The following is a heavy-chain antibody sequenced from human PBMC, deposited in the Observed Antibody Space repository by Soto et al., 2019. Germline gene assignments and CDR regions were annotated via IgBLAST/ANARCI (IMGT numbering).Heavy chain of an antibody. Sequence: SVKVSCKASGFTFTSSAVQWVRQARGQSLEWIGWIVVGSGNTNYAQKFQERVTITRDMSTSTAYMELSSLRSEDTAVYYCAADSCTNGVCSYYYYYGMDVWGQGTTVTGLL. CDR3: AADSCTNGVCSYYYYYGMDV. CDR1: GFTFTSSA. CDR2: IVVGSGNT. J-gene: IGHJ6*02. V-gene: IGHV1-58*01. D-gene: IGHD2-8*01.